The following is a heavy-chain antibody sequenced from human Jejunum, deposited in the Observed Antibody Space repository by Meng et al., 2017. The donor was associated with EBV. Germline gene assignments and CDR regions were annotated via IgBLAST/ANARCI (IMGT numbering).Heavy chain of an antibody. CDR1: GFTFRYFL. J-gene: IGHJ4*02. D-gene: IGHD3-10*01. CDR2: INSDGSSI. CDR3: AKHYDSGTYCLDY. Sequence: LARVESGGGVVHPGGSLSLPVAAFGFTFRYFLMHWVRQVPGKGLVWVSRINSDGSSISYADSVKGRFTTSRDNAKNTLYLQMNSLRAEDTAVYYCAKHYDSGTYCLDYWGQGTLVTVSS. V-gene: IGHV3-74*01.